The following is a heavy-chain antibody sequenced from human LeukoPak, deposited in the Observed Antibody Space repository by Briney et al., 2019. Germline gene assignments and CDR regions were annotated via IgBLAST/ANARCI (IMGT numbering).Heavy chain of an antibody. CDR3: VTSVAMAGADS. CDR2: VHHSGIT. D-gene: IGHD6-19*01. CDR1: GGFISSGGYY. Sequence: SETLSLTCVVSGGFISSGGYYWGWIRHPPEKGLEWIGSVHHSGITYYNTSLKSRVTISVDKSKNQFSLELTSVTAADTAVYYCVTSVAMAGADSWGQGTLVSVSS. V-gene: IGHV4-39*01. J-gene: IGHJ4*02.